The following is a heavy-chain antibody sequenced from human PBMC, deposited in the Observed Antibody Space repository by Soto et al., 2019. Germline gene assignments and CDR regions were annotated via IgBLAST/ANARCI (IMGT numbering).Heavy chain of an antibody. CDR1: GYSFTSFW. CDR3: ASGSRDCSGGSCYSH. J-gene: IGHJ4*02. Sequence: PWESLKLSCKTSGYSFTSFWIGWVRQMPGKGLEWMGIIYPADSDTRYNPTFEGQVTISADQSITTAYLQWSSLKASDTAIYYCASGSRDCSGGSCYSHWGQGTLVNVSS. V-gene: IGHV5-51*01. CDR2: IYPADSDT. D-gene: IGHD2-15*01.